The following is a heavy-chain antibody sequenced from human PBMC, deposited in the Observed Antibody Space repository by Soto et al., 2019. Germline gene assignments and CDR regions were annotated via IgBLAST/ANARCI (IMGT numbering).Heavy chain of an antibody. J-gene: IGHJ6*02. Sequence: QVQLVQSGAGVKKPGCSVTLSCTASGCTFSSFAISWVRQAPGQGLEWMGGIIPMCGTATYAQKFQGRLTITGDESTTTAYMELSSLTSDDTAVYYCAREVGLGGAHWGQGTAVTVS. CDR2: IIPMCGTA. CDR1: GCTFSSFA. V-gene: IGHV1-69*12. CDR3: AREVGLGGAH. D-gene: IGHD3-16*01.